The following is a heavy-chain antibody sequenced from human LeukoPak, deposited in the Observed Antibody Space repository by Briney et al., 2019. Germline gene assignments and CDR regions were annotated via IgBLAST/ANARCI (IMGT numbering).Heavy chain of an antibody. Sequence: GGSLRLSCAASGFTFSSYWMSWVRQAPGKGLEWVANIKQDGSEKYYVDSVKGRFTISRDNAKNSLYLQMNSLRAEDTAVYYCARDSDPAYGNFDYWGQGTLVTVSS. V-gene: IGHV3-7*01. J-gene: IGHJ4*02. CDR2: IKQDGSEK. CDR1: GFTFSSYW. D-gene: IGHD3-10*01. CDR3: ARDSDPAYGNFDY.